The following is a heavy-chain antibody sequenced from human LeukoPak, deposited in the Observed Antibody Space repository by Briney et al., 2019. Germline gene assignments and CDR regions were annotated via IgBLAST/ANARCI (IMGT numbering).Heavy chain of an antibody. J-gene: IGHJ3*01. D-gene: IGHD3-9*01. CDR1: GASMRNYY. Sequence: SETLSLTCSVSGASMRNYYWSWIRQPPGKGLEWIGYVYYSGSTKYNPSLKSRVTMSVDTSKNQFSLNLNSVTAADTAVYYCVRPDDNSFDFWGQGTMVTVSS. CDR2: VYYSGST. CDR3: VRPDDNSFDF. V-gene: IGHV4-59*01.